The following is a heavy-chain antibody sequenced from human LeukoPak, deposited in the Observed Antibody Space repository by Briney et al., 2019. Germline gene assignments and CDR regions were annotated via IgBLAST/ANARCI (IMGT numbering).Heavy chain of an antibody. D-gene: IGHD3/OR15-3a*01. CDR3: ARDWTGSGAFDS. J-gene: IGHJ3*02. V-gene: IGHV3-21*01. CDR2: ISNSGSYI. Sequence: GGSLRLSCAASGFTFSSYSMNWVRQAPGKGLEWVSSISNSGSYIYYADSVKGRFTISRDNAKNSLYLQMNSLRAEDTAVYFCARDWTGSGAFDSWRQAAMVTDSS. CDR1: GFTFSSYS.